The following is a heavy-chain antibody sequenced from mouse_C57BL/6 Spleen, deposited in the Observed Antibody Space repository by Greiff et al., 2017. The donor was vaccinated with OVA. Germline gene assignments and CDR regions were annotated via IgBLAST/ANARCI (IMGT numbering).Heavy chain of an antibody. CDR1: GYSFTDYN. V-gene: IGHV1-39*01. Sequence: VQLKQSGPELVKPGASVKISCKASGYSFTDYNMNWVKQSNGKSLEWIGVLNPNYGTTSYNQKFKGKATLTVDQSSSTAYKQLNSLTSEDSAVYYCARNEEGTRYFDVWGTGTTVTVSS. J-gene: IGHJ1*03. CDR2: LNPNYGTT. CDR3: ARNEEGTRYFDV.